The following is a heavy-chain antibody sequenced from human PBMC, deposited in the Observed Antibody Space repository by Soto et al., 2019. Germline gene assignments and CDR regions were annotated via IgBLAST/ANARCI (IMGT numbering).Heavy chain of an antibody. D-gene: IGHD3-22*01. CDR2: IKSKTDGGTT. CDR1: GFTFSNAW. CDR3: TTDPDYYDSSGYLYYFDY. Sequence: GGSLRLSCAASGFTFSNAWMNWVRQAPGKGLEWVGRIKSKTDGGTTDYAAPVKGRFTISRDDSKNTLYLQMNSLKTEDTAVYYCTTDPDYYDSSGYLYYFDYWGQGTLVTVSS. V-gene: IGHV3-15*07. J-gene: IGHJ4*02.